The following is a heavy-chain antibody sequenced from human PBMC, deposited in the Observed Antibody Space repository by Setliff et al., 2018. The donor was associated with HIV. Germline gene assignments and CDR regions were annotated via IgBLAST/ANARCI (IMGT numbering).Heavy chain of an antibody. D-gene: IGHD3-10*01. CDR3: AKEGGMVPNY. J-gene: IGHJ4*02. V-gene: IGHV4-34*01. Sequence: PSETLSLTCAVYGGSFSGYYWSWIRQPPGKGLEWIGEINHSGSTNYNPSLKSRVTISVDTSKNQFSLKLSSVTAADTAVYYCAKEGGMVPNYWGQGTLVTVSS. CDR2: INHSGST. CDR1: GGSFSGYY.